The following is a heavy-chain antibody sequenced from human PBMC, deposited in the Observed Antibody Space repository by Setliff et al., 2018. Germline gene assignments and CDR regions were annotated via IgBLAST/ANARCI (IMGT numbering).Heavy chain of an antibody. CDR3: ARGPVMIVATGYFDY. D-gene: IGHD3-22*01. Sequence: ASVKVSCKVSGYTFTVYTMNWVRQAPGQGLEWMGVINPGDGSTTYAQKFQGRVKMTRDTSTNTVYMQLNSLRFEDRAVYYCARGPVMIVATGYFDYWGQGALVTVSS. V-gene: IGHV1-46*01. CDR1: GYTFTVYT. J-gene: IGHJ4*02. CDR2: INPGDGST.